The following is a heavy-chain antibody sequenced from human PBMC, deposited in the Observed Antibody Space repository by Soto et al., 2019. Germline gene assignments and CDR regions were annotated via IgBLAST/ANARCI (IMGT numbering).Heavy chain of an antibody. D-gene: IGHD2-15*01. CDR2: IIAYNGST. J-gene: IGHJ4*02. CDR1: GYALSSYR. Sequence: ALVKGSRKAFGYALSSYRISRVILAPGQWVGWMGCIIAYNGSTTYAQKLKGRVTMTTDTSTSTAYMELRSLRSDGTAVYYCATYCSGGSCDFGNWGQGTLVTVSS. V-gene: IGHV1-18*01. CDR3: ATYCSGGSCDFGN.